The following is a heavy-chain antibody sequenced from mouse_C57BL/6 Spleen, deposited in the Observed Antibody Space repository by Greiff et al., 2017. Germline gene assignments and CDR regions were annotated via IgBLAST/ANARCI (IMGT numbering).Heavy chain of an antibody. D-gene: IGHD1-1*01. J-gene: IGHJ4*01. CDR2: IWSGGST. Sequence: QVQLQQSGPGLVQPSQSLSITCTVSGFSLTSYGVHWVRQSPGKGLEWLGVIWSGGSTDYNAAFISRLSISKDNSKSQVFFKMNSLQADDTAIYYCARNPDYYGSSYYAMDYWGQGTSVTVSS. V-gene: IGHV2-2*01. CDR1: GFSLTSYG. CDR3: ARNPDYYGSSYYAMDY.